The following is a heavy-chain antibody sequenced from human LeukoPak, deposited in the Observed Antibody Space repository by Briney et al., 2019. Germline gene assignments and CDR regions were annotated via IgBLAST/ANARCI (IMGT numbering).Heavy chain of an antibody. CDR3: ARGYGDYGNY. J-gene: IGHJ4*02. Sequence: ASVKVSCKASGNTSTGYYMHWVRQAPGQGLEWMGWINPNSGGTNYAQKFQGRVTMTRDTSISTAYMELSRLRSDDTAVYYCARGYGDYGNYWGQGTLVTVSS. CDR2: INPNSGGT. V-gene: IGHV1-2*02. CDR1: GNTSTGYY. D-gene: IGHD4-17*01.